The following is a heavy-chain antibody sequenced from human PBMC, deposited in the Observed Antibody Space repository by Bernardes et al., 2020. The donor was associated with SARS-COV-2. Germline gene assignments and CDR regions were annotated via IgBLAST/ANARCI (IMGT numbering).Heavy chain of an antibody. D-gene: IGHD3-16*02. J-gene: IGHJ3*02. CDR2: INPSGGST. V-gene: IGHV1-46*01. CDR1: GYTFTSYY. CDR3: ARDRSQNDAFDI. Sequence: SVKVSCKASGYTFTSYYMRWVRQAPGQGLEWMGIINPSGGSTSYAQKFQGRVTMTRDTSTSTVYMELSSLRSEDTAVYYCARDRSQNDAFDIWGQGTMVTVSS.